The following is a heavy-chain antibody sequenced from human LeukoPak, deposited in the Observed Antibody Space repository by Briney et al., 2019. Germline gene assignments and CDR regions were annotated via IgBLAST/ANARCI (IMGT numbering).Heavy chain of an antibody. J-gene: IGHJ4*02. CDR1: GYTFTAYW. CDR3: ARPSSGSGWTFDH. CDR2: ISPGDSDT. V-gene: IGHV5-51*01. Sequence: RGESLKISCKGSGYTFTAYWIAWVRQMPGKGLEWMGIISPGDSDTRYSPSFQGQVTISADKSISSAYLQWSSLKASDTAIYYCARPSSGSGWTFDHWGQGTLVTVSS. D-gene: IGHD6-19*01.